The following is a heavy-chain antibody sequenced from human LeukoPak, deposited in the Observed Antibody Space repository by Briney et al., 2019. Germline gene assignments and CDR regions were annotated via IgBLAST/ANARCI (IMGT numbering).Heavy chain of an antibody. CDR1: GFTFSDYW. Sequence: GGSLRLSCAASGFTFSDYWMTWVRQAPGKGLEWVANIKQDGSDKHYVDSVKGRFIISRDNAKNSLYLQMNSLRAEDTAVYYCERAGYTYITLYYWGQGTLVTVSS. D-gene: IGHD5-18*01. V-gene: IGHV3-7*01. CDR3: ERAGYTYITLYY. J-gene: IGHJ4*02. CDR2: IKQDGSDK.